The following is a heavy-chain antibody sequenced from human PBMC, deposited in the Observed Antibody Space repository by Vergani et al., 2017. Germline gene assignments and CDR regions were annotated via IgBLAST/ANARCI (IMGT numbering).Heavy chain of an antibody. J-gene: IGHJ3*02. D-gene: IGHD4-17*01. Sequence: QVQLVQSGAEVKKPGASVKVSCKASGYTFTSYGISWVRQAPGQGLEWMGWISAYNGNTNYAQKLQGRVTMTRNTSISTAYMELSSLRSEDTAVYYCARTTVTPGPDAVDIWGQGTMVTVSS. CDR2: ISAYNGNT. V-gene: IGHV1-18*01. CDR3: ARTTVTPGPDAVDI. CDR1: GYTFTSYG.